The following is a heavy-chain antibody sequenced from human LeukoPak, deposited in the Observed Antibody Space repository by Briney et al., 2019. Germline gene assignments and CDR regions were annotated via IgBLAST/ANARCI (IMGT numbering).Heavy chain of an antibody. J-gene: IGHJ4*02. D-gene: IGHD3-22*01. CDR2: IHYSGST. CDR1: GGSISSYY. CDR3: ARMRYYDSSGYYYFDY. Sequence: SETLSLTCTVSGGSISSYYWSWIRQPPGKGLEWIGYIHYSGSTNYNPSLKSRVTISVDTSKNQFSLKLSSVTAADTAVYYCARMRYYDSSGYYYFDYWGQGTPVTVSS. V-gene: IGHV4-59*01.